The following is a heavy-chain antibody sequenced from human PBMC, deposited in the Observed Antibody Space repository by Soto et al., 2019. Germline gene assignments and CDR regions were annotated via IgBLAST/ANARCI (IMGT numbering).Heavy chain of an antibody. J-gene: IGHJ4*02. CDR2: ISGSGGST. Sequence: GGSLRLSCAASGLPFSSHAMSWVSPAPGKGLEWVSAISGSGGSTYYADSVKGRFTISRDNSKNTLYLQMNSLRAEDTAVYYCAKRVTVPVSFDYWGQGTLVTVSS. CDR3: AKRVTVPVSFDY. D-gene: IGHD2-8*02. V-gene: IGHV3-23*01. CDR1: GLPFSSHA.